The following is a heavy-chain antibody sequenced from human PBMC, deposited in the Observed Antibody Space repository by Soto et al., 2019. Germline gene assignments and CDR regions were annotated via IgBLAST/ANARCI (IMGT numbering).Heavy chain of an antibody. CDR3: ARGIATGQLDT. Sequence: ASVKVSCKASGYTFTRYTMNWVRQAPGQRLEWMGWINPDNGNTKSSQKFQDRVIITRDTSASTAYMDLSSLRSEDTAVYYCARGIATGQLDTWGQGTLVTVSS. D-gene: IGHD2-15*01. CDR1: GYTFTRYT. J-gene: IGHJ5*02. V-gene: IGHV1-3*01. CDR2: INPDNGNT.